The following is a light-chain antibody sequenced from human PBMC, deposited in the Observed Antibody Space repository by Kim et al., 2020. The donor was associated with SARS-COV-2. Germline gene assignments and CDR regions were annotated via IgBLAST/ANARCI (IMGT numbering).Light chain of an antibody. J-gene: IGKJ1*01. CDR3: LQDYTYPRT. Sequence: ASVGDRVTITCRASKGIRNDLGWYQQTPGKAPKLLIYAASNLQSGVSPRFGGSGSGTDFTLAISSLQPEDFATYYCLQDYTYPRTFGQGTKVDIK. CDR1: KGIRND. V-gene: IGKV1-6*01. CDR2: AAS.